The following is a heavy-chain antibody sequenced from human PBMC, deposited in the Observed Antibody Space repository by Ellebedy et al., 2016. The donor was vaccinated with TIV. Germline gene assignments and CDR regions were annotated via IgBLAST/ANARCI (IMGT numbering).Heavy chain of an antibody. Sequence: ASVKVSCXASGYTFTSYDINWVRQATGQGLEWMGWMNPNSGNTGYAQKFQGRVTMTRNTSISTAYMELSSLRSEDTAVYYCARGRSSSWLTYYYYYGMDVWGQGTTVTVSS. D-gene: IGHD6-13*01. V-gene: IGHV1-8*01. J-gene: IGHJ6*02. CDR2: MNPNSGNT. CDR1: GYTFTSYD. CDR3: ARGRSSSWLTYYYYYGMDV.